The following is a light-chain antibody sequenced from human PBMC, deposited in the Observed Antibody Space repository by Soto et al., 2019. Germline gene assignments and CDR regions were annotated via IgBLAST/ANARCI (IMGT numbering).Light chain of an antibody. CDR3: QVWDSSSDHRGV. J-gene: IGLJ2*01. V-gene: IGLV3-21*04. CDR2: YDS. Sequence: SYELTQPPSVSVAPGKTARITCGGNNIGSKSVHWYQQKPGQAPVLVIYYDSDRPSGIPERFSGSNSGNTATLTISMVEAGDEADYYCQVWDSSSDHRGVFGGGTKLTVL. CDR1: NIGSKS.